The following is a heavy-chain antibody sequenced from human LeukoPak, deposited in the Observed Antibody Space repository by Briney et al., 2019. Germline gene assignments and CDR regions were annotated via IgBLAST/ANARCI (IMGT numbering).Heavy chain of an antibody. J-gene: IGHJ6*02. V-gene: IGHV3-66*01. CDR2: IYSGGST. Sequence: GGSLRLSCAASGFTVSSNYMSWVRQAPGKGLEWVSVIYSGGSTYYVDSVKGRFTISRDNSKNTLYLQMNSLRAEDTAVYYCARRLERLFEYYYYGMDVWGQGTTVTVSS. CDR1: GFTVSSNY. D-gene: IGHD1-1*01. CDR3: ARRLERLFEYYYYGMDV.